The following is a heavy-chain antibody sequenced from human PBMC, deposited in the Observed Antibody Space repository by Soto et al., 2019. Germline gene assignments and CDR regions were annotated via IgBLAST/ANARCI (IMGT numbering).Heavy chain of an antibody. CDR2: ISYDGSNK. D-gene: IGHD3-22*01. CDR3: ARDADYYDSSGPKGKLDY. J-gene: IGHJ4*02. CDR1: GFTFSSYA. V-gene: IGHV3-30-3*01. Sequence: PGGSLRLSCAASGFTFSSYAMHWVRQAPGKGLERVAVISYDGSNKYYADSVKGRFTISRDNSKNTLYLQMNSLRAEDTAVYYCARDADYYDSSGPKGKLDYWGQGTLVTVSS.